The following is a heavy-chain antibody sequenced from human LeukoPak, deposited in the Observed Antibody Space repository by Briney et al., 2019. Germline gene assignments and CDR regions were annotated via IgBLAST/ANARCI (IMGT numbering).Heavy chain of an antibody. CDR1: GFPFSSYG. CDR3: AKDKGREGDY. Sequence: GGSLRLSCAASGFPFSSYGMHWVRQAPGRGLEWVAVIASDGSDKYYSDSVKGRFTISRDNSKNTLYLQMNSLRAEDTAVYYCAKDKGREGDYWGQGNLVTVSS. V-gene: IGHV3-30*18. J-gene: IGHJ4*02. CDR2: IASDGSDK.